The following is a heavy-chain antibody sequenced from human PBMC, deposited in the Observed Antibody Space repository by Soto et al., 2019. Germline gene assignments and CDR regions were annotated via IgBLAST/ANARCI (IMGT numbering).Heavy chain of an antibody. J-gene: IGHJ4*02. CDR3: ARRGPGSSGYYYFDY. D-gene: IGHD3-22*01. V-gene: IGHV4-34*02. Sequence: QVQLQQWGAGLLKPSETLSLTCAVYGGSFSGYYWSWIRQPPGKGLEWIGEINHSGSTNYNPSLKSRVTISVDTSKNQFSLKLSSVTAADTAVYCCARRGPGSSGYYYFDYWGQGTLVTVSS. CDR2: INHSGST. CDR1: GGSFSGYY.